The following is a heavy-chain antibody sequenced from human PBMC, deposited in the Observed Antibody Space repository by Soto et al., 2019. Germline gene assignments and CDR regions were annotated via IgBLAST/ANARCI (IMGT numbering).Heavy chain of an antibody. D-gene: IGHD4-17*01. J-gene: IGHJ4*02. CDR3: ARRILDYGGHFDH. CDR1: GGSVSSGDFY. Sequence: QVQLQESGPGLVKPSQTLSLTCTVFGGSVSSGDFYWSWIRQPPGKGLEWIGYIYYSGSSYYHPSLKSSVIISVGASKNPFSLNMRSVTAADTAGYFLARRILDYGGHFDHWGRGTLVDVSS. V-gene: IGHV4-30-4*01. CDR2: IYYSGSS.